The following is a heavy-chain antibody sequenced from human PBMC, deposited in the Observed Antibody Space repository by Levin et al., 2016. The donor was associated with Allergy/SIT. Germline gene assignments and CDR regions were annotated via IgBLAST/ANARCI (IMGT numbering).Heavy chain of an antibody. Sequence: SETLSLTCSVSGGSINSNNYYWAWMRQPPGKGLEWIGSLDYRGTTYRNPSLRGRVSIWVDTSKNEVSLKLASVTAAETAIYYCVGSRLGGYDYGWDSWGQGILVTVSS. J-gene: IGHJ4*02. CDR3: VGSRLGGYDYGWDS. D-gene: IGHD5-18*01. CDR1: GGSINSNNYY. V-gene: IGHV4-39*01. CDR2: LDYRGTT.